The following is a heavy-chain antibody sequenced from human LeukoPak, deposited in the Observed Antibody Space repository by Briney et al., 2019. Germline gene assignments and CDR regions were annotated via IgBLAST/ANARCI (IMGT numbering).Heavy chain of an antibody. Sequence: ASVKVSCKASGYTFTGYYMHWVRQAPGQGLEWMGWISAYNGNTNYAQKLQGRVTMTTDTSTSTAYMELRSLRSDDTAVYYCARVPRCSSTSCFFYYYYYMDVWGKGTTVTVSS. CDR2: ISAYNGNT. V-gene: IGHV1-18*04. D-gene: IGHD2-2*01. CDR1: GYTFTGYY. CDR3: ARVPRCSSTSCFFYYYYYMDV. J-gene: IGHJ6*03.